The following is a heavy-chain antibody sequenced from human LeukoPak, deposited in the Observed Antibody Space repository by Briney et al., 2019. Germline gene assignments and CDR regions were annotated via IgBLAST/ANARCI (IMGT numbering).Heavy chain of an antibody. CDR1: GYTFTSYG. Sequence: DSVKVSCKASGYTFTSYGISWVRQAPGQGLEWMGWISAYNGNTNYAQKLQGRVTMTTDTSTSTAYMELRSLRSDDTAVYYCARVGTYSSGWYGDAFDIWGQGTMVTVSS. D-gene: IGHD6-19*01. V-gene: IGHV1-18*01. J-gene: IGHJ3*02. CDR3: ARVGTYSSGWYGDAFDI. CDR2: ISAYNGNT.